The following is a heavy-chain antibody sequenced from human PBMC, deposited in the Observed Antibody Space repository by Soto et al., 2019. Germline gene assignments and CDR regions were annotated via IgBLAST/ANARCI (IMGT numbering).Heavy chain of an antibody. V-gene: IGHV3-23*01. J-gene: IGHJ5*02. D-gene: IGHD2-2*01. Sequence: GGSLRLSCAASGFTFSSYAMSWVRQAPGKGLEWVSAISGSGGSTYYADSVKGRFTISRDNSKNTLYLQMNSLRAEDTAVYYCAKEYCSSTSCYPYGWFDPWGQGTLVTVSS. CDR3: AKEYCSSTSCYPYGWFDP. CDR2: ISGSGGST. CDR1: GFTFSSYA.